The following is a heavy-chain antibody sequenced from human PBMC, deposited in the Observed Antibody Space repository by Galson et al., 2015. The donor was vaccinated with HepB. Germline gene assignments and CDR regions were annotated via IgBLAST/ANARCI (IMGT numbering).Heavy chain of an antibody. CDR2: ISYDGNNK. Sequence: SLRLSCAASGFSITTNYMNWVRQAPGKGLEWVAVISYDGNNKYYADSVKGRFTISRDNSKNTLYLQMNSLRAEDTAVYYCARGKQAGSNYGSHFDYWGQGTLVTVSS. D-gene: IGHD4-11*01. CDR1: GFSITTNY. CDR3: ARGKQAGSNYGSHFDY. J-gene: IGHJ4*02. V-gene: IGHV3-30-3*01.